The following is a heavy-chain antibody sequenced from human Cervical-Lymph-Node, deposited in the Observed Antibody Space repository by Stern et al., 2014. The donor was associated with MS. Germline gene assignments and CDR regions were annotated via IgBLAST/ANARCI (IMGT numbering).Heavy chain of an antibody. CDR2: IGTYNGDT. V-gene: IGHV1-18*01. CDR3: ARAEDFVVVPAASYYYYGMDV. CDR1: GYPFTSYG. J-gene: IGHJ6*02. D-gene: IGHD2-2*01. Sequence: QVQLVQSGAEVKKPGASVKVSCKASGYPFTSYGISWVRQAPGQGLEWMGWIGTYNGDTNYAQRLQGRLTMTTETSTRTAYMELRSLRSDDTAIYYCARAEDFVVVPAASYYYYGMDVWGQGTTVTVSS.